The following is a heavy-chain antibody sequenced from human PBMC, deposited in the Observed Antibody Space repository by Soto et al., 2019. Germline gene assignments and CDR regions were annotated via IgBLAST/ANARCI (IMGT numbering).Heavy chain of an antibody. CDR1: GFTFSSYA. D-gene: IGHD6-6*01. V-gene: IGHV3-30-3*01. J-gene: IGHJ4*02. CDR3: AAILQYSSSQGIDY. CDR2: ISYDGSNK. Sequence: SLRLSCAASGFTFSSYAMHWVRQAPGKGLEWVAVISYDGSNKYYADSVKGRFTISRDNSKNTLYLQMNSLRAEDTAVYYCAAILQYSSSQGIDYWGQGTLVTVSS.